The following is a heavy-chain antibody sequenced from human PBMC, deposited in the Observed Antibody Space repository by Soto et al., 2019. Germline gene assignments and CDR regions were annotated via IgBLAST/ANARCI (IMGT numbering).Heavy chain of an antibody. Sequence: SETLSLTCTVSGGSISSGDYYWSWIRQPPGKGLEWIGYIYYSGSTYYNPSLKSRVTISVDTSKNQFSLKLSSVTAADTAVYYCARAGEVLLWLGVGIGAFDIWGQGTMVTVSS. CDR1: GGSISSGDYY. D-gene: IGHD3-10*01. CDR2: IYYSGST. V-gene: IGHV4-30-4*01. CDR3: ARAGEVLLWLGVGIGAFDI. J-gene: IGHJ3*02.